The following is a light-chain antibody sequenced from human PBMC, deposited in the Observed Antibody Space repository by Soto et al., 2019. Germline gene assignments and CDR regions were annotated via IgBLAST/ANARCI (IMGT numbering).Light chain of an antibody. CDR2: AAS. CDR3: QQSYSTPYT. Sequence: DIQMTQSPSSLSASVGDRVSITCRASQRITNSLNWYQQRPGRAPKLLIYAASSLQTGVPSRFSGSGSGTDFTLTISSLHPEDFATYYCQQSYSTPYTFGQGTKLE. CDR1: QRITNS. V-gene: IGKV1-39*01. J-gene: IGKJ2*01.